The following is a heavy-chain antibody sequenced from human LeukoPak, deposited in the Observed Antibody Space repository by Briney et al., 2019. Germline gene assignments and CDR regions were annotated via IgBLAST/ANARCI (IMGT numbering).Heavy chain of an antibody. V-gene: IGHV4-59*08. J-gene: IGHJ6*02. Sequence: SETLSLTCTVSGGSISSYYWSWIRQPPGKGLEWIGYIYYSGSTNYNPSLKSRVTISVDTSKNQFSLKLSSVTAADTAVYYCARQHSTVTTGYYYGMDVWGQGTTVTVSS. CDR1: GGSISSYY. CDR3: ARQHSTVTTGYYYGMDV. CDR2: IYYSGST. D-gene: IGHD4-17*01.